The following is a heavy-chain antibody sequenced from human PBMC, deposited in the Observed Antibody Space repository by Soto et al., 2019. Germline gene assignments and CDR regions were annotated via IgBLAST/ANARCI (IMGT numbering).Heavy chain of an antibody. D-gene: IGHD1-26*01. V-gene: IGHV1-18*01. CDR2: ISAYNANT. Sequence: QVQLVQSGAEVKKPGASVKVSCKASGYTFTSYGISWVRQAPGQGLEWMGWISAYNANTNYAQKLQGGVTMTTDTSSSISYVELRSLRSDETAVYFCARDRLGATGDYWGQGTLVTVSS. CDR1: GYTFTSYG. J-gene: IGHJ4*02. CDR3: ARDRLGATGDY.